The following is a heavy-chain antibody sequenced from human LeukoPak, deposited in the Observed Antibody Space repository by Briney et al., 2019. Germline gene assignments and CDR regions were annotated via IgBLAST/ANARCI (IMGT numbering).Heavy chain of an antibody. J-gene: IGHJ4*01. CDR1: GYTFTDYY. Sequence: ASVKVSCXVSGYTFTDYYMHWVQQAPGKGLEWMGLVDPEDGETIYAEKFQGRVTITADTSTDTAYMELSSLRSEDTAVYYCAAQPGDYYDSSGYYYPFDYWGHGTLVTVSS. V-gene: IGHV1-69-2*01. CDR3: AAQPGDYYDSSGYYYPFDY. D-gene: IGHD3-22*01. CDR2: VDPEDGET.